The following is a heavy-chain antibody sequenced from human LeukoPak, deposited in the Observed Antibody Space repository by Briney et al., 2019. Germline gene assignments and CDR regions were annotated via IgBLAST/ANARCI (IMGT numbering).Heavy chain of an antibody. J-gene: IGHJ4*02. CDR2: INQDGSER. CDR3: ARVMAARSFYFDH. Sequence: PGGCLRLSCAASLFTFGTYWMSWVRQAPGKGLEWVANINQDGSERYLADSLKGRFTVSRDNAKKSLYLEMKSLRAGDTAVYYCARVMAARSFYFDHWGQGTLVAVSS. D-gene: IGHD3-16*02. CDR1: LFTFGTYW. V-gene: IGHV3-7*01.